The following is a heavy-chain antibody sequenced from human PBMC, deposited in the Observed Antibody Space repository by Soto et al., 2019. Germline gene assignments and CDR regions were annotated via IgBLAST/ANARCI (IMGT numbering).Heavy chain of an antibody. CDR3: ARYHPIAVAGTGSTGGWFDP. Sequence: PGGSLRLSCAASGFTFSDYYMSWIRQAPGKGLEWVSYISSSSSYTNYADSVKGRFTISRDNAKNSLYLQMNSLRAEDTAVYYCARYHPIAVAGTGSTGGWFDPWGQGTLVTVSS. V-gene: IGHV3-11*03. CDR1: GFTFSDYY. CDR2: ISSSSSYT. D-gene: IGHD6-19*01. J-gene: IGHJ5*02.